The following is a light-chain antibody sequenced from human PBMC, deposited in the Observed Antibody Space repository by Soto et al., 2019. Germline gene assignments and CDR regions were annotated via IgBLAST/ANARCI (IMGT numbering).Light chain of an antibody. Sequence: QSVLTQPASVSGSPGQSITISCTGTSSDVGGYNSVSWYQQHPGKAPKLMIYNVNNRPSGISNRFSGSKSGNTASLTISGLQAEDEADYYCSSYTSTSPYVFGTGTKVTVL. J-gene: IGLJ1*01. CDR1: SSDVGGYNS. CDR2: NVN. V-gene: IGLV2-14*03. CDR3: SSYTSTSPYV.